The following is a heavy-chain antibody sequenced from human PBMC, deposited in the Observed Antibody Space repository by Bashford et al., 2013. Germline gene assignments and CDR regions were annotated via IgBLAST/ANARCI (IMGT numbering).Heavy chain of an antibody. CDR3: VRLVYGSGSYIFDY. CDR1: RGSISTYY. V-gene: IGHV4-59*08. J-gene: IGHJ4*01. Sequence: SETLSLTCTVSRGSISTYYWSWIRQPPRKGLEWIGYIYYSGSTNYNPSLKSRVTMSVDTSKNQFSLDLSSVTAADTAVYYCVRLVYGSGSYIFDYWGHGTLVTVSS. CDR2: IYYSGST. D-gene: IGHD3-10*01.